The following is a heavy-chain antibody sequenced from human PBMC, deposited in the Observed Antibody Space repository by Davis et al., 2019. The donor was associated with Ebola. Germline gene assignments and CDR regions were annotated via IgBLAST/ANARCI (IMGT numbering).Heavy chain of an antibody. V-gene: IGHV4-4*07. D-gene: IGHD2-15*01. J-gene: IGHJ6*02. CDR2: IYTTGST. Sequence: PSETLSLTCTVPGASISGYYWSWIRQPPGKGLEWIGRIYTTGSTNYNPSLKSRVTMSVDTSKNQFSLKLSFVTAAATAVYYCAREKDYYYHGLDVWGQGTTVTVSS. CDR3: AREKDYYYHGLDV. CDR1: GASISGYY.